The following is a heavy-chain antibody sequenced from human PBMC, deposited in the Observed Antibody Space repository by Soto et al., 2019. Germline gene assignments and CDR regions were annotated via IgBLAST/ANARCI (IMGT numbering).Heavy chain of an antibody. J-gene: IGHJ4*02. Sequence: SETLSLTCTVSGGSISSYYWSWIRQPPGNGLEWIGYIYYSGSTSYNPSLKGRVTISVDRSKNQFSLKLSSVTAADTAVYYCTRGVFIEVFDYWSQGTLVTVSS. V-gene: IGHV4-59*08. CDR1: GGSISSYY. CDR2: IYYSGST. D-gene: IGHD3-10*01. CDR3: TRGVFIEVFDY.